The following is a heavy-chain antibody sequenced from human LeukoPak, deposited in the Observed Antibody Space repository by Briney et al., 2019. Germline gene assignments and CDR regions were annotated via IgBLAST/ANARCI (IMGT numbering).Heavy chain of an antibody. CDR3: ARPGVDTALVKGLYFDY. CDR2: IYYSGST. D-gene: IGHD5-18*01. Sequence: PSETLSLTCTVSGGSISSGGYYWSWIRQHPGKGLEWIGYIYYSGSTYYNPSLKSRVTISVDTSKNQFSLKLSSVTAADTAVYYCARPGVDTALVKGLYFDYWGRGILVTVSS. CDR1: GGSISSGGYY. J-gene: IGHJ4*02. V-gene: IGHV4-31*03.